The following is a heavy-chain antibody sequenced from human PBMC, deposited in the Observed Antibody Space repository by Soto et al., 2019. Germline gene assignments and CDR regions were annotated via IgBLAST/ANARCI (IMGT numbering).Heavy chain of an antibody. J-gene: IGHJ6*02. V-gene: IGHV1-2*04. CDR1: GYTFTGYY. CDR2: INPNSGGT. CDR3: ARAYGSGSYYNPLENYYGMDV. Sequence: GASVKVSCKASGYTFTGYYMHWVRQAPGQGLEWMGWINPNSGGTNYAQKFQGWVTMTRDTSISTAYMELSRLRSDDTAVYYCARAYGSGSYYNPLENYYGMDVWGQGTTVTVSS. D-gene: IGHD3-10*01.